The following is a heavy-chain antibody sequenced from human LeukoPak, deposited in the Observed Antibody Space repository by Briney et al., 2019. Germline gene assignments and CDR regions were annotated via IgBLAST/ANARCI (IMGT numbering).Heavy chain of an antibody. CDR3: ARLLYDHWSGSYYYFDY. CDR1: GGSISSSSSTYH. J-gene: IGHJ4*02. CDR2: IYYSGST. V-gene: IGHV4-39*07. Sequence: SETLSLTCTVSGGSISSSSSTYHWGWIRQPPGGGLEWIGSIYYSGSTYYNPSLKSRVTVSVDMSKTQFSLKLSSVTAADTAVYYCARLLYDHWSGSYYYFDYWGQGTLVTVSS. D-gene: IGHD3-3*01.